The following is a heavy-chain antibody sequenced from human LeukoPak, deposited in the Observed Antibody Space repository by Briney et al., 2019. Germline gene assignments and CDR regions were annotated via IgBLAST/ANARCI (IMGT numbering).Heavy chain of an antibody. V-gene: IGHV4-30-2*01. Sequence: SATLSLTCAVSGGSISSGGYSWSWIRQPPGKGLEWIGYIYHSGSTYYNPSLKSRVTISVDRSKNQFSLKLSSVTAADTAVYYCARGRGDYDYWGQGTLVTVSS. J-gene: IGHJ4*02. CDR1: GGSISSGGYS. CDR2: IYHSGST. CDR3: ARGRGDYDY. D-gene: IGHD4-17*01.